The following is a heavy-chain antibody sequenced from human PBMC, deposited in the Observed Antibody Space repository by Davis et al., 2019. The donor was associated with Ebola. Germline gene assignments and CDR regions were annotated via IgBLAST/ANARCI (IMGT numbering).Heavy chain of an antibody. Sequence: MPSETLSLTCTVSGASMTSGGYYWTWIRQHPGRGLDWIGYISYGGRTSYNPSLKSRIIISEDTAKNQFSLKLSSVTAADTAVYYCAISNLWVVDSWGQGTLVIVSS. CDR3: AISNLWVVDS. V-gene: IGHV4-31*03. CDR1: GASMTSGGYY. J-gene: IGHJ4*02. CDR2: ISYGGRT. D-gene: IGHD3-10*01.